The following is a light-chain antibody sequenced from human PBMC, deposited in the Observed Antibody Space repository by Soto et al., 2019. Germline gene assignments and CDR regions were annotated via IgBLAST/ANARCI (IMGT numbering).Light chain of an antibody. CDR2: DAS. CDR3: QQYIKWPIT. CDR1: QSLSSSY. J-gene: IGKJ5*01. V-gene: IGKV3-15*01. Sequence: IVLTQSPGTLSLSPGERATLSCRASQSLSSSYLAWHQQKPGQAPRLLISDASTRATGIPARFSGSGSGTEFTLTVSSLQSEDFAVYYCQQYIKWPITFGQGTRLEIK.